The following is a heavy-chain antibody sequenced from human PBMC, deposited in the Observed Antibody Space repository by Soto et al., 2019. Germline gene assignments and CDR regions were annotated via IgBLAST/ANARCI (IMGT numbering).Heavy chain of an antibody. CDR2: INSGNGNT. J-gene: IGHJ4*02. D-gene: IGHD3-3*01. V-gene: IGHV1-3*01. CDR1: GYTFTNYV. CDR3: ARGLTIFGVVIGY. Sequence: ASVKVSCKTSGYTFTNYVVDWVRQAPGQGLEWMGWINSGNGNTKYSEKFQGRVTITRDTSASTAYMELNSLTSEDAAVYYCARGLTIFGVVIGYWGQGTLVTVSS.